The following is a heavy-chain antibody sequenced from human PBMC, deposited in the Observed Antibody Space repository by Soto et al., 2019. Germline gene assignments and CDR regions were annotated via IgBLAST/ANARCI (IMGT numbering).Heavy chain of an antibody. V-gene: IGHV4-39*01. J-gene: IGHJ5*02. CDR3: ARRSYCSGISCYWFDP. CDR1: GGSITSSSYY. CDR2: IYYSGST. D-gene: IGHD2-2*01. Sequence: SETLSLTCTVSGGSITSSSYYWGWIRQPPGKGLEWIGSIYYSGSTYYNPSLKSRVTISVDTSKNQFSLKLSSVTAADTAVYYCARRSYCSGISCYWFDPWGQGALVTVSS.